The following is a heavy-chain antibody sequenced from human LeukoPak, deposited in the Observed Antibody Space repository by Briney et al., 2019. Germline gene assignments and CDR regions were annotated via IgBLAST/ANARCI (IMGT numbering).Heavy chain of an antibody. CDR3: ARGPYSYGYSGY. D-gene: IGHD5-18*01. V-gene: IGHV4-38-2*01. J-gene: IGHJ4*02. Sequence: SETLSLTCAVSGYSLSSGYYWGWIRQPPGKGREWIGSIYHSGSTYYNPSLKSRVTISVDTSKNQLSLKLSSVTAADTAVYYCARGPYSYGYSGYWGQGTLVTVSS. CDR2: IYHSGST. CDR1: GYSLSSGYY.